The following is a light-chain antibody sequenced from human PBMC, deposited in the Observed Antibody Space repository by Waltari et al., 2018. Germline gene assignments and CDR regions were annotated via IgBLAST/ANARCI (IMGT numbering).Light chain of an antibody. J-gene: IGLJ2*01. CDR1: SPSTSS. V-gene: IGLV3-19*01. CDR3: NSRDSSGNLVV. Sequence: SSELPQAPAVSVPLAPPVRTPSPGDSPSTSSPTWYQQKPGQAPVLVIYGKNNRPSGIPDRFSGSSSGNTASLTITGAQAEDEADYYCNSRDSSGNLVVFGGGTKLTVL. CDR2: GKN.